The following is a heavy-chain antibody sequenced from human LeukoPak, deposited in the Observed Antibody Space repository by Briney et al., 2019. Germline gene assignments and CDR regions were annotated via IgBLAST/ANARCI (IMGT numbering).Heavy chain of an antibody. Sequence: SETLSLTCAVHGGSLSGNYWNWIRQTPGKGPEWLGDINYDGHTNYSPSLESRLTISVDSSKNQLALTLRSVTAADAAVYYCAVLMRHYGIDVWGQGTTVTVSS. D-gene: IGHD3-9*01. CDR2: INYDGHT. V-gene: IGHV4-34*01. CDR3: AVLMRHYGIDV. CDR1: GGSLSGNY. J-gene: IGHJ6*02.